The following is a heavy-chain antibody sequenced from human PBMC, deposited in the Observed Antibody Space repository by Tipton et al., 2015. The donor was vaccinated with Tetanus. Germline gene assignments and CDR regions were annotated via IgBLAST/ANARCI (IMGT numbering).Heavy chain of an antibody. CDR3: ARHLTYTYTSRYFDY. CDR1: GGSMSGSGHY. V-gene: IGHV4-39*01. Sequence: TLSLTCIVSGGSMSGSGHYGAWVRQSPGKGLEWIGSISCSGSTSYSPSLKSRVTMSVDTSRNQFSLNLTSVTAADTAVYYCARHLTYTYTSRYFDYWGLGTLVTVSS. J-gene: IGHJ4*02. CDR2: ISCSGST. D-gene: IGHD5-18*01.